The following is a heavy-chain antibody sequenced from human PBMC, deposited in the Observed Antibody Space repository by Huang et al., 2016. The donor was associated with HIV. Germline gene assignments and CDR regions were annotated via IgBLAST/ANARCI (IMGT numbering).Heavy chain of an antibody. Sequence: QLQLQESGPGLVKPSETLSLTCTVSGGSISSSSYYWGWIRQPPGKRLEWIGSIHYSWRTYSHPSLTCRVTISVDTSKNQFSLKLSSVTAADTAVYYCASHSDDFWSGYSYFDYWGQGTLVPVSS. CDR3: ASHSDDFWSGYSYFDY. CDR2: IHYSWRT. J-gene: IGHJ4*02. D-gene: IGHD3-3*01. V-gene: IGHV4-39*01. CDR1: GGSISSSSYY.